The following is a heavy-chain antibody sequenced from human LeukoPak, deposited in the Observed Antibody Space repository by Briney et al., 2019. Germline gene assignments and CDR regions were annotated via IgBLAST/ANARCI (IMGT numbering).Heavy chain of an antibody. Sequence: GASVKVSCKASGYTFTAYYMYWVRQAPGQGLEWMGWINPNSGGTNYAQKFQGRVTMTRDTSISTAYMELSRLRSDDTAVYYCARATDTAMVTGWFDPWAREPWSPSPQ. J-gene: IGHJ5*02. CDR3: ARATDTAMVTGWFDP. V-gene: IGHV1-2*02. CDR2: INPNSGGT. CDR1: GYTFTAYY. D-gene: IGHD5-18*01.